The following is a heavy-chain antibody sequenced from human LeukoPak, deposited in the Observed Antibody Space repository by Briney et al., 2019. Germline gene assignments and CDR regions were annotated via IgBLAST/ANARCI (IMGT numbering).Heavy chain of an antibody. CDR3: AKGVVVRGYYYYGMDV. CDR2: ISYDGSNK. D-gene: IGHD2-2*01. Sequence: GRSLRLSCAASGFTFSSYGMHWVRQAPGKGLEWVAVISYDGSNKYYADSVKGRFTISRDNSKNTLYLQMNSLRAEDTAVYYCAKGVVVRGYYYYGMDVWGKGTTVTVSS. CDR1: GFTFSSYG. J-gene: IGHJ6*04. V-gene: IGHV3-30*18.